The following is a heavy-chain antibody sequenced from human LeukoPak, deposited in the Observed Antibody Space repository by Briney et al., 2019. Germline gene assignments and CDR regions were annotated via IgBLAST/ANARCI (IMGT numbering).Heavy chain of an antibody. Sequence: GGSLRLSCAASGFTFSSYSMNWVRQAPGKGLEWVLSISSDSSYIYYADSVKGRFTISRDNAKNSLYLQMNSLRAEDTAVYYCARGTTTVTTLGDYWGQGTLVTVS. CDR2: ISSDSSYI. D-gene: IGHD4-17*01. CDR3: ARGTTTVTTLGDY. CDR1: GFTFSSYS. V-gene: IGHV3-21*01. J-gene: IGHJ4*02.